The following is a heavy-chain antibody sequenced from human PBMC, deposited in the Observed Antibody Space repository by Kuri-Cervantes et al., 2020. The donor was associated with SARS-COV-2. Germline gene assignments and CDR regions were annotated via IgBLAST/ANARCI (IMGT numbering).Heavy chain of an antibody. J-gene: IGHJ5*02. CDR1: GGSISSYY. CDR3: ARDFPAKSWFDP. V-gene: IGHV3-7*01. CDR2: IKQDGSEK. Sequence: GGSLRLSCTVSGGSISSYYWSWIRQPPGKGLEWVANIKQDGSEKYYVDSVKGRFTISRDNAKNSLYLQMNSLRAEDTAVYYCARDFPAKSWFDPWGQGTLVTVSS.